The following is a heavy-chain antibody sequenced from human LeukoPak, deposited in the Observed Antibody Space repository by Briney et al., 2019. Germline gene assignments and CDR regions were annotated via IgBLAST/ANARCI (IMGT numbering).Heavy chain of an antibody. CDR1: GGTFSSYA. J-gene: IGHJ4*02. D-gene: IGHD3-22*01. CDR2: IIPIFGTA. CDR3: ASEPSYSYYYDSSGYYDY. Sequence: SVKVSCKAYGGTFSSYAISWVRQAPGQGLEWMGRIIPIFGTANYAQKFQGRVTITTDESTSTAYMELSSLRSEDTAVYYCASEPSYSYYYDSSGYYDYWGQGTLVTVSS. V-gene: IGHV1-69*05.